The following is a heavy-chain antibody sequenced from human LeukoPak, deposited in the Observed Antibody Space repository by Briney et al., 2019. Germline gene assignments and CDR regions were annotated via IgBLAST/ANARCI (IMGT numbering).Heavy chain of an antibody. CDR3: ARVGPAALQYFQH. D-gene: IGHD2-2*01. V-gene: IGHV1-69*05. CDR2: IIPIFGTA. Sequence: GASVKVSCKASGGTFSSYAISWVRQAPGQGLEWMGGIIPIFGTANYAQKFQGRVTITTDESTSTAYMELSSLRSEDTAVYYCARVGPAALQYFQHWGQGTLVTVSS. CDR1: GGTFSSYA. J-gene: IGHJ1*01.